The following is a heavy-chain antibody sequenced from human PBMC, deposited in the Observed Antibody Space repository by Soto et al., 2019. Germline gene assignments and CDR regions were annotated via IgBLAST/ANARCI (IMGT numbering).Heavy chain of an antibody. CDR2: ISSNGGST. CDR1: GFTFSSYA. Sequence: SLRLSCSASGFTFSSYAMHWVCQAPGKGLEYVSAISSNGGSTYYADSVKGRFTISRDNSKNTLYLQMSSLRAEDTAVYYCAASKYYYDSSGYSDYYYYGMDVWGQGTTVTVSS. D-gene: IGHD3-22*01. V-gene: IGHV3-64D*06. J-gene: IGHJ6*02. CDR3: AASKYYYDSSGYSDYYYYGMDV.